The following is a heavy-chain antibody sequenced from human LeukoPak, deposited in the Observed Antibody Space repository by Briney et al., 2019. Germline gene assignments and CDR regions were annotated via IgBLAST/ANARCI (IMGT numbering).Heavy chain of an antibody. D-gene: IGHD3-10*01. CDR3: ARDRGPRTGFMVREAYDY. J-gene: IGHJ4*02. V-gene: IGHV3-33*01. CDR1: GFTFNTYG. CDR2: IWYDGSNK. Sequence: PGGSLRLSCAASGFTFNTYGMNWVRQAPGKGLEWVAVIWYDGSNKYYAESVKGRFTMSRDNSKNTLYLQMSSLRAEDTAVYYCARDRGPRTGFMVREAYDYWGQGTLVTVSS.